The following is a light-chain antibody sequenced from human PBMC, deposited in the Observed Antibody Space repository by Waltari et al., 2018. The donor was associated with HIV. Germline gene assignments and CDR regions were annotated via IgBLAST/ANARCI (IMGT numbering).Light chain of an antibody. CDR3: QQYNIWPPLT. V-gene: IGKV3-15*01. CDR2: GAS. J-gene: IGKJ4*01. CDR1: QSVSRN. Sequence: DIVMMQSPGTLSVSPGERATLPCRASQSVSRNLAWYQQKPGQPPRLLIYGASTRATGIPARFSATGSGTEFTLTISSLQSEEFAVYYCQQYNIWPPLTFGGGTKVEMK.